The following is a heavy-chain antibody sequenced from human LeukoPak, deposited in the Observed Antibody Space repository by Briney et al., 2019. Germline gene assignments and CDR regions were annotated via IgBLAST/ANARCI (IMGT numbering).Heavy chain of an antibody. CDR3: ARAFRDVIFDS. V-gene: IGHV3-48*04. CDR2: ISSSSSTI. CDR1: GFTFSTYN. Sequence: GGSLRLSCAASGFTFSTYNMNWVRQAPGKGLEWVSYISSSSSTIYYADSVKGRFTISRDNAKNSLYLQMNSLRAEDTAVYYCARAFRDVIFDSWGQGTLVTVSS. D-gene: IGHD5-24*01. J-gene: IGHJ4*02.